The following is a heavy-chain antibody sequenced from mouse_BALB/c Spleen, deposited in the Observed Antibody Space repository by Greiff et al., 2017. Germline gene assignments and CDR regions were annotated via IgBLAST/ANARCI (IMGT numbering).Heavy chain of an antibody. CDR1: GYTFTSYG. CDR2: ISTSNGRT. D-gene: IGHD1-1*01. Sequence: QVQLQQPGAELVKPGASVKLSCTASGYTFTSYGMHWVKQRPGQGLEWIGEISTSNGRTNYNEKFKSKATLTVDKSSSTAYMQLSSLTSEDSAVYYCARENYGSSLAYWGQGTLVTVSA. CDR3: ARENYGSSLAY. J-gene: IGHJ3*01. V-gene: IGHV1S81*02.